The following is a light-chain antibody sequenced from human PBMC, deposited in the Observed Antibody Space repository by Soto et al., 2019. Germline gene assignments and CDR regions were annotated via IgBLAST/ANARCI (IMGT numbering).Light chain of an antibody. V-gene: IGKV1-39*01. CDR3: QQTYSYPLT. Sequence: DIQVTQSPSSLSASVGDRVTITCRASHSIANFLNWYQQKPGKAPNLLIYAASTLQGGVPSRFRGNGSGTVVTLGISSLRPEDCATYYCQQTYSYPLTFGGGTKADIK. J-gene: IGKJ4*02. CDR1: HSIANF. CDR2: AAS.